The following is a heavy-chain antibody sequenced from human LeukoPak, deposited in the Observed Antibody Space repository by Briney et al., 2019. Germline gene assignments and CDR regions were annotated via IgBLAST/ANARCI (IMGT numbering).Heavy chain of an antibody. D-gene: IGHD2-15*01. V-gene: IGHV4-59*01. CDR2: NYYSGST. CDR3: ARESSGGSNNWFDP. J-gene: IGHJ5*02. CDR1: GGSISSYY. Sequence: SETLSLTCTVSGGSISSYYWSWIRQPPGEGLEWIGYNYYSGSTNYNPSLKSRVTISVDTSKNQFSLKLSSVTAADTAVYYCARESSGGSNNWFDPWGQGTLVTVPS.